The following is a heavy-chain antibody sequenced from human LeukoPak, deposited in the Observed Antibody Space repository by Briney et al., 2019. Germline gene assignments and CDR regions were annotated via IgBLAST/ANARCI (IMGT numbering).Heavy chain of an antibody. CDR2: INHLGSQT. J-gene: IGHJ4*02. V-gene: IGHV3-11*05. CDR1: GFTFKDFY. D-gene: IGHD1-14*01. CDR3: VRARFTTFVYY. Sequence: PGGPLRLSCAASGFTFKDFYMSWVRQAPGKGLEWVSYINHLGSQTDYADSVKGRFTISRDNAKNSLSLQMNNLSVDDTAVYYCVRARFTTFVYYWGQGTLVTVSS.